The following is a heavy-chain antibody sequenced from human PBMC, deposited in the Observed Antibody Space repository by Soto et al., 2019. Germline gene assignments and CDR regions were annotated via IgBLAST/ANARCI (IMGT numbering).Heavy chain of an antibody. D-gene: IGHD3-22*01. CDR1: GFTFSSYA. J-gene: IGHJ4*02. CDR3: ARDPEGEYYYDSSGYPRGGWFDY. CDR2: ISYDGSNK. V-gene: IGHV3-30-3*01. Sequence: GGSLRLSCAASGFTFSSYAMHWVRQAPGKGLEWVAVISYDGSNKYYADSVKGRFTISRDNSKNTLYLQMNSLRAEDTAVYYCARDPEGEYYYDSSGYPRGGWFDYWGQGTLVTVSS.